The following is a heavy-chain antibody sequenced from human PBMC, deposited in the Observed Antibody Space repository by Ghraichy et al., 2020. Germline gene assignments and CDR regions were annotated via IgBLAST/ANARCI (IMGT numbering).Heavy chain of an antibody. CDR3: AKGSRGWRPYHVDY. Sequence: GGSLRLSCAASGFTFSSYAMSWVRQAPGKGLEWVSAITGSGGDTYYAESVKGRFTISRDNSKNTLYLQMNSLRAEDTALYFCAKGSRGWRPYHVDYWGQGTLVTVSS. CDR2: ITGSGGDT. V-gene: IGHV3-23*01. CDR1: GFTFSSYA. D-gene: IGHD3-22*01. J-gene: IGHJ4*02.